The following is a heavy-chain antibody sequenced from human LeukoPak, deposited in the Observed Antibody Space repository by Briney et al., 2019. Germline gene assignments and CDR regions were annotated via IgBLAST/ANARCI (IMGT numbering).Heavy chain of an antibody. CDR1: GYTFTSYG. J-gene: IGHJ4*02. V-gene: IGHV1-18*01. CDR2: ISAYNGNT. CDR3: ARMDIVVVPAAIDY. D-gene: IGHD2-2*03. Sequence: GASVEVSCKASGYTFTSYGISWVRQAPGQGLEWMGWISAYNGNTNYAQKLQGRVTMTTDTSTSTAYMELRSLRSDDTAVYYCARMDIVVVPAAIDYWGQGTLVTVSS.